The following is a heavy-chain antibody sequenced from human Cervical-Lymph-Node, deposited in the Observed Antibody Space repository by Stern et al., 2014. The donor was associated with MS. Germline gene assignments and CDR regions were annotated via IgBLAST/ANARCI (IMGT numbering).Heavy chain of an antibody. V-gene: IGHV4-59*01. Sequence: QVQLQESGPGLVKPSETLSLTCTVSGGSIRPFSWSWIRQPPGRGLEWIGCVYYNCPTTHNPALKSRVTMSVDTSKSQLSLRLHSVTAADTAVYYCARHSVGVKDFDSWGQGTLVTVSS. D-gene: IGHD4-23*01. J-gene: IGHJ4*02. CDR1: GGSIRPFS. CDR3: ARHSVGVKDFDS. CDR2: VYYNCPT.